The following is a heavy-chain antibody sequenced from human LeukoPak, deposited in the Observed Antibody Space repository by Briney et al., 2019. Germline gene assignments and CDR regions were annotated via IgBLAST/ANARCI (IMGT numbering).Heavy chain of an antibody. CDR1: GGTFSSYA. Sequence: SVKVSCKASGGTFSSYAISWVRQAPGQGLEWMGGIIPIFGTANYAQKFQGRVTITADESTSAAYMELSSLRSEDTAVYYCARLHSSGYYGWFDPWGQGTLITVSS. D-gene: IGHD3-22*01. CDR3: ARLHSSGYYGWFDP. V-gene: IGHV1-69*13. CDR2: IIPIFGTA. J-gene: IGHJ5*02.